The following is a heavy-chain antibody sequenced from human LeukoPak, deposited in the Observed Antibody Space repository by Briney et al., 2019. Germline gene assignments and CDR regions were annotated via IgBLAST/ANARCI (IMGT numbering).Heavy chain of an antibody. J-gene: IGHJ6*02. CDR1: GYTFTAYY. CDR3: ARAYEPGIAAVNYYYGMGV. CDR2: INPNSGGT. Sequence: ASVKVSCKSSGYTFTAYYIHWVRQAPGQGLEWLGWINPNSGGTNYAQNFQGWVTMTRDTSITTAYMELSRLRSDDTAVYYCARAYEPGIAAVNYYYGMGVWGQGTTVTVSS. V-gene: IGHV1-2*04. D-gene: IGHD6-13*01.